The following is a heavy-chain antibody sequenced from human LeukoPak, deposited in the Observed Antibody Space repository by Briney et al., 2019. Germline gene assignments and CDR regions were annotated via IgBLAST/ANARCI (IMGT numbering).Heavy chain of an antibody. CDR2: ISGSGGST. V-gene: IGHV3-23*01. J-gene: IGHJ4*02. D-gene: IGHD4-17*01. CDR1: GFTFSSYA. CDR3: ASPPGERDY. Sequence: GGSLRLSCAASGFTFSSYAISWVRQAPGKGLEWVSVISGSGGSTYYADSVKGRFTISRDNSKNTLYLQMNSLRAEDTAVYYCASPPGERDYWGQGTLVTVSS.